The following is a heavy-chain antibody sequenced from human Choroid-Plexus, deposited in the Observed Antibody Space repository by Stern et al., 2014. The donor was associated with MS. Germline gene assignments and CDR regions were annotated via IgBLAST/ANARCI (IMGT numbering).Heavy chain of an antibody. CDR3: AKDRQYLTYFFDH. CDR1: GFTFGSCA. D-gene: IGHD2/OR15-2a*01. V-gene: IGHV3-30*18. J-gene: IGHJ5*02. Sequence: VHLVESGGGVVQPGRPLRLSCVASGFTFGSCAMHWVRQAPGKGLEWGAGVSYYGSNKYYADSVKGRFTISRDNSQNTLYMQMSSLRPEDTAVYYCAKDRQYLTYFFDHWGQGSLVTVSS. CDR2: VSYYGSNK.